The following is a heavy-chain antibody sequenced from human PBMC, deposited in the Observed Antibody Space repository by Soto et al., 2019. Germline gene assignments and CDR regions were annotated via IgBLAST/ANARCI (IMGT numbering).Heavy chain of an antibody. CDR1: GGSVGSGEYY. J-gene: IGHJ3*01. D-gene: IGHD5-18*01. V-gene: IGHV4-30-4*01. CDR2: LYDSGIT. Sequence: QVQLEESGPGLVKPSQTLSLACTVSGGSVGSGEYYYSWIRQPPGKGLEWIGYLYDSGITNYTPSRKGRVTLSLDRSNNQVSLKLRSVTAADTAVYFCARDVAHGYTENVWGQGTMVTVSS. CDR3: ARDVAHGYTENV.